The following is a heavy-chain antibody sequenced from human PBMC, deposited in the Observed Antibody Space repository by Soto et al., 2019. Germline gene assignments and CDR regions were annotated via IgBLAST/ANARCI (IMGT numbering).Heavy chain of an antibody. Sequence: XETLSLTCAVAGCSIIGSYSYWGWLRQSPGKGPEWIGSVFYTGFTSYNPSLESRVSVSVDTSKNQFSLKVSGVSAADTAVYYCATSQKGYNWNYFDHWGQGNLVTVS. V-gene: IGHV4-39*01. J-gene: IGHJ4*02. CDR2: VFYTGFT. CDR1: GCSIIGSYSY. CDR3: ATSQKGYNWNYFDH. D-gene: IGHD1-20*01.